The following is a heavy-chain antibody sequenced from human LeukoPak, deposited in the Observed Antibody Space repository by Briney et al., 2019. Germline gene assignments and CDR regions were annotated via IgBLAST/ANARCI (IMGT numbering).Heavy chain of an antibody. V-gene: IGHV4-31*03. J-gene: IGHJ4*02. CDR3: ARGYYGDSPPPFDY. CDR1: GGSISSGGYY. CDR2: IYYSGST. Sequence: SETLSLTCTVSGGSISSGGYYWSWIRQHPGKGLEWIGYIYYSGSTYYNPSLKSRVTISVDTSKNQFSLKLSSVTAADTAVYYCARGYYGDSPPPFDYWGQGTLVTVSS. D-gene: IGHD4-17*01.